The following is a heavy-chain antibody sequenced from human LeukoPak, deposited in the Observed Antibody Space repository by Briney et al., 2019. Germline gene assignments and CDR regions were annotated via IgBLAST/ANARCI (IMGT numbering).Heavy chain of an antibody. J-gene: IGHJ4*02. V-gene: IGHV4-59*01. CDR3: ARAVAAAGIFDY. D-gene: IGHD6-13*01. CDR2: ISYSGST. CDR1: GGSITSYY. Sequence: PSETLSLTCTASGGSITSYYWSWIRQPPGQGLEWIGYISYSGSTNYNPSLKSRVTISLDTSKNQFSLRLSSVTAADTAVYYCARAVAAAGIFDYWGQGTLVTVSS.